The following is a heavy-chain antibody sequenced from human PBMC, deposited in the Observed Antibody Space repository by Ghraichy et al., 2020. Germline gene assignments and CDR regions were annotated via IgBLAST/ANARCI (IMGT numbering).Heavy chain of an antibody. J-gene: IGHJ5*02. CDR1: GYTFTSYG. D-gene: IGHD1-26*01. Sequence: ASVKVSCKASGYTFTSYGISWVRQAPGQGLEWMGWISAYNGNTNYAQKLQGRVTMTTDTSTSTAYMELRSLRSDDTAVYYCARVFSGSYSNNWFDPWGQGTLVTVSS. CDR2: ISAYNGNT. V-gene: IGHV1-18*01. CDR3: ARVFSGSYSNNWFDP.